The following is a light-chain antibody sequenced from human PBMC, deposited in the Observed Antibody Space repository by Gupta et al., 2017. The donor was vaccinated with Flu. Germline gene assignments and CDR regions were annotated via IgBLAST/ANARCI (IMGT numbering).Light chain of an antibody. CDR2: GAS. CDR3: QQYASSPLT. CDR1: QSVSSNF. Sequence: GTLSLSPGERATLSCRASQSVSSNFLAWYQQTPGQAPRLLISGASSRATGIPDRFSGSGSGTDFTLTISSLEPEDFAVYFCQQYASSPLTFGGGTKVEIK. V-gene: IGKV3-20*01. J-gene: IGKJ4*01.